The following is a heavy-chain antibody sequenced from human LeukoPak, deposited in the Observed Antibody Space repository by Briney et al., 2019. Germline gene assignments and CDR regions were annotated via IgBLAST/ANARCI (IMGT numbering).Heavy chain of an antibody. CDR2: IRYDGGNK. Sequence: GGSLRLSCAASGFTFKTYAMHWVRQAPGKGLEWVAIIRYDGGNKYYADSVKGRFTISRDNSKNTLYLQMNSLRAEDTAVYYCAKRLGSSGWFDFESWGQGTLVTVSS. CDR1: GFTFKTYA. CDR3: AKRLGSSGWFDFES. V-gene: IGHV3-30*02. D-gene: IGHD6-19*01. J-gene: IGHJ4*02.